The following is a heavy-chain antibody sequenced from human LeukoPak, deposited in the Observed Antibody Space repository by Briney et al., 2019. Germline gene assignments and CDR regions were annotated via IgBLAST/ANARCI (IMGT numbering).Heavy chain of an antibody. D-gene: IGHD5-12*01. V-gene: IGHV3-48*03. CDR3: ARGLGYDPYFDY. CDR2: ISSGGDIM. Sequence: GGSLRLSCAASGFTFSSYEMNWVRQAPGKGLEWVSYISSGGDIMYYADSVKGRFTISRDNANNSLYLQMNSLRAEDTAVYYCARGLGYDPYFDYWGQGTLVTDSS. CDR1: GFTFSSYE. J-gene: IGHJ4*02.